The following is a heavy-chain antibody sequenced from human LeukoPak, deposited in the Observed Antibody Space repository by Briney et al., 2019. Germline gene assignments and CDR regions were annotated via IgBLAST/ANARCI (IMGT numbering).Heavy chain of an antibody. CDR3: ARGHSSGWYVFDY. CDR2: MNPNSGNT. Sequence: ASVKVSCKASGYTFTSYDINWVRQATGQGLEWMGWMNPNSGNTDYAQKFQGRVTMTRNTSISTAYMELGSLRSEDTAAYYCARGHSSGWYVFDYWGQGTLVTVSS. J-gene: IGHJ4*02. D-gene: IGHD6-19*01. CDR1: GYTFTSYD. V-gene: IGHV1-8*01.